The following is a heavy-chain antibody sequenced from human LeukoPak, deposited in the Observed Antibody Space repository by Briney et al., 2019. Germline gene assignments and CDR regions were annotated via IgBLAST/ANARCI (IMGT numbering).Heavy chain of an antibody. CDR3: ATPMTTVTNGYASYYFDY. CDR1: GGTFSSYA. CDR2: IIPIVGIE. D-gene: IGHD4-17*01. Sequence: GASVKVSCKASGGTFSSYAISWVRQAPGQGLEWMGRIIPIVGIENYAQKFQGRVTITADKSTSTAYMELSSLRSEDTAVYYCATPMTTVTNGYASYYFDYWGQGTLVTVSS. J-gene: IGHJ4*02. V-gene: IGHV1-69*04.